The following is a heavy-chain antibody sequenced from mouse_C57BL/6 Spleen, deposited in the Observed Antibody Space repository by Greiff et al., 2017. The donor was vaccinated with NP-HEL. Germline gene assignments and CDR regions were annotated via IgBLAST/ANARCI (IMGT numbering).Heavy chain of an antibody. J-gene: IGHJ2*01. Sequence: QVTLNVSGPGILQPSQTLSLTCSFSGFLLSTFGMGVGWIRQTGGKGREGVAHRWCDDDKEDNPALKGRLTISKDTSKNQVFLKIANVDTADTATYYCARIGYGSSRYYFDYWGQGTTLTVSS. CDR3: ARIGYGSSRYYFDY. D-gene: IGHD1-1*01. CDR2: RWCDDDK. CDR1: GFLLSTFGMG. V-gene: IGHV8-8*01.